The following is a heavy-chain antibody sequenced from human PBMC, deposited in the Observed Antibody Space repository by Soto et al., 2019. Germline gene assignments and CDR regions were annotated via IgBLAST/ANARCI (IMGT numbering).Heavy chain of an antibody. D-gene: IGHD3-3*01. J-gene: IGHJ5*02. V-gene: IGHV4-31*03. CDR3: ARWWSGSRQGFDP. CDR1: GGSISSGDYY. CDR2: IYYSGST. Sequence: QVQLQESGPGLVKPSQTLSLTCTVSGGSISSGDYYWSWIRQHPGKGLEWMGYIYYSGSTYYNPSLKSRVTLAVDTTKNQFSLKLSSVTAADTAVYYCARWWSGSRQGFDPWGQGTLGTVSS.